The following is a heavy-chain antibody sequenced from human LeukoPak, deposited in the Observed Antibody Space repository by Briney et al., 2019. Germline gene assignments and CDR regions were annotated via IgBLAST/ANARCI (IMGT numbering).Heavy chain of an antibody. CDR3: ARGFRAFDF. J-gene: IGHJ3*01. V-gene: IGHV3-21*01. CDR1: GFTFSSHT. CDR2: ISSTSTSI. Sequence: PGGSLRLSCAASGFTFSSHTMNWVLQAPGKGLEWVSSISSTSTSIYHADSVKGRFTISRDNTKNSLYLQMDSLRAEDTAVYYCARGFRAFDFWAQGTMVTVSS.